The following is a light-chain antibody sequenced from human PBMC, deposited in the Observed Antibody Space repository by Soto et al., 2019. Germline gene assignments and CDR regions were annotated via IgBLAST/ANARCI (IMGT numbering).Light chain of an antibody. CDR1: NSNIGAGFD. CDR2: GIS. V-gene: IGLV1-40*01. J-gene: IGLJ3*02. Sequence: QSVLTQPPSVSGAPGQRVPISCPGGNSNIGAGFDAHWYQHLPGTAPKLLIYGISNRPSGVPDRFSGSKSGTSASLAITGLQAEDEADYYCQSYDSSLSGWVFGGGTQLTVL. CDR3: QSYDSSLSGWV.